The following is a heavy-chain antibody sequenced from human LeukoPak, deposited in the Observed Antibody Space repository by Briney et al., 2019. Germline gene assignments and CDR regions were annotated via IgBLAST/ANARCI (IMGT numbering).Heavy chain of an antibody. CDR2: IRSSSSTI. Sequence: GGSLRLSCAASGFTFGNYWMSWVRQAPGKGLEWVSYIRSSSSTIYYADSVKGRFTISRDNAKSSLFLQMDSLRDEDTAVYYCARDRSSGYPGSLDDWGQGTLVTVSS. D-gene: IGHD3-22*01. CDR3: ARDRSSGYPGSLDD. CDR1: GFTFGNYW. J-gene: IGHJ4*02. V-gene: IGHV3-48*02.